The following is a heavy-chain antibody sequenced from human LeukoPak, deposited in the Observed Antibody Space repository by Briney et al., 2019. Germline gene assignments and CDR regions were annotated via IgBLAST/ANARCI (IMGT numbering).Heavy chain of an antibody. CDR2: ISYDGSNK. V-gene: IGHV3-30*18. CDR3: AKDRVSSGWYEYFQY. Sequence: GGSLRLSCAASGFTFSSYGMHWVRQAPGKGLEWVAVISYDGSNKYYADSVKGRFTISRDNSKNTLYLEMNSLRAEDTAVYYCAKDRVSSGWYEYFQYWGQGTLVTVSS. D-gene: IGHD6-19*01. CDR1: GFTFSSYG. J-gene: IGHJ1*01.